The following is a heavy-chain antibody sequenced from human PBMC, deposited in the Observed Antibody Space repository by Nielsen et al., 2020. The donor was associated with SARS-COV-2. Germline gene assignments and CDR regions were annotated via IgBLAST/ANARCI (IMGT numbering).Heavy chain of an antibody. CDR3: AKDPVGMDV. J-gene: IGHJ6*02. D-gene: IGHD4-17*01. CDR1: GFTFSSYD. CDR2: IGTAGDT. V-gene: IGHV3-13*04. Sequence: GESLKISCAASGFTFSSYDMHWVRQATGERLEWVSAIGTAGDTYYSGSVKGRFTISRDNAKNSLYLQMNSLRAEDTALYYCAKDPVGMDVWGQGTTVTVSS.